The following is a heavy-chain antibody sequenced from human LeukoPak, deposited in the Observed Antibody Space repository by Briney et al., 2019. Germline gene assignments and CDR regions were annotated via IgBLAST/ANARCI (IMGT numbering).Heavy chain of an antibody. CDR3: ARDRNTNWLDP. V-gene: IGHV4-4*07. Sequence: SETLPLTCTVSGGFISSYLWNWIRQPAGKGLEWIGRIHSSGSNNYNPSLKSGVSMSVDTSKTQTSLKMTSFTGADTAVSHCARDRNTNWLDPWGQGTLVTVSS. J-gene: IGHJ5*02. CDR2: IHSSGSN. CDR1: GGFISSYL.